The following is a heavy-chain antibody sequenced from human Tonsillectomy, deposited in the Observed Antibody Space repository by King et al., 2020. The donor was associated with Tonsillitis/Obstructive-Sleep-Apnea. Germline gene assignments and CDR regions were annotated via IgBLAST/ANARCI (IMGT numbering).Heavy chain of an antibody. Sequence: VQLVESGGGLVQPGGSLRLSCAASGFTFSSYEMKWVRQAPGKGLEWVSYISSSGSTIYYADSVKGRLTISQENAKNSLYLQMYSLRAEDTAVYYCARDLGVQLWAVDYWGQGTLVTVSS. D-gene: IGHD5-18*01. J-gene: IGHJ4*02. CDR1: GFTFSSYE. CDR3: ARDLGVQLWAVDY. V-gene: IGHV3-48*03. CDR2: ISSSGSTI.